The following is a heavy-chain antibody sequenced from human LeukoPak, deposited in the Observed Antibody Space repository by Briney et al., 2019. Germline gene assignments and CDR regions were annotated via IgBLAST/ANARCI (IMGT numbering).Heavy chain of an antibody. CDR3: AKDLQATYYDFWSAHGGVGY. Sequence: GGSLRLSCAASGLSFSSHAFSGVRQAPGKGLEWVSAINGYTTYYADSVKGRFTISRDNSDNTVYLQMDSLRAEDTAVYYCAKDLQATYYDFWSAHGGVGYWGQGTLVTVSS. J-gene: IGHJ4*02. D-gene: IGHD3-3*01. V-gene: IGHV3-23*01. CDR2: INGYTT. CDR1: GLSFSSHA.